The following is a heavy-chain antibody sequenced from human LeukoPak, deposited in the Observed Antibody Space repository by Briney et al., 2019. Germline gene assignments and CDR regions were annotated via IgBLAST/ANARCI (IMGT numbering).Heavy chain of an antibody. J-gene: IGHJ3*01. Sequence: GGSLRLSCVASGFIVSDFEMNWVRQRPGKGLEWVSYISISGSTIYYADSVNGRFTISRDTAKNSLFLQMNSLRAEDTAAYYCGRGGSSGYYYNAFDLWGQGTRVTVSS. CDR3: GRGGSSGYYYNAFDL. V-gene: IGHV3-48*03. CDR1: GFIVSDFE. D-gene: IGHD3-22*01. CDR2: ISISGSTI.